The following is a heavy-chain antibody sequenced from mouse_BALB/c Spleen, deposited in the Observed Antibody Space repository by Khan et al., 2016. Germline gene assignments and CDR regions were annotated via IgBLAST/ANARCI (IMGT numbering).Heavy chain of an antibody. CDR1: GYSITSDYA. V-gene: IGHV3-2*02. CDR3: ARSNYGNYRLFAY. D-gene: IGHD2-1*01. J-gene: IGHJ3*01. Sequence: EVQLQESGPGLVKPSQSLSLTCTVTGYSITSDYAWNWIRQFPGNKLEWMGYISYSGSTSYNPSLKSRISITRDTSKNQFFLQLNSVTTEDTATYYCARSNYGNYRLFAYWGQGTLVTVSA. CDR2: ISYSGST.